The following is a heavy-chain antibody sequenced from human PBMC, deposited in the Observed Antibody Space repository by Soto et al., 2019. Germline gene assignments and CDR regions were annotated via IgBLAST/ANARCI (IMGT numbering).Heavy chain of an antibody. D-gene: IGHD6-13*01. V-gene: IGHV3-11*05. J-gene: IGHJ2*01. Sequence: QVPLVESGGGLVKPGGSLRLSCAASGFTFSDYYMSWIRQAPGKGLEWVSYINSSSSYTNYADSVKGRFTISRDNAKNSLYLQMSSLRAEDTAVYYCARIITAAGGRRDFDLWGRGTLLTVSS. CDR1: GFTFSDYY. CDR3: ARIITAAGGRRDFDL. CDR2: INSSSSYT.